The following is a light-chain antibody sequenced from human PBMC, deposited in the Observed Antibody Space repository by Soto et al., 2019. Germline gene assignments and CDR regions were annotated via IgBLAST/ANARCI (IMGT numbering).Light chain of an antibody. Sequence: QSALTQPRSVSGSPGQSVTISCTGTSSDVGGYNYVSWYQQHPGKAPKLMIYDVSKRPSGVPDRFSGSKSGNTASLTISGLRAEDEADYYCCSYAGSYTWAFGTGTKVTVL. J-gene: IGLJ1*01. CDR1: SSDVGGYNY. CDR3: CSYAGSYTWA. CDR2: DVS. V-gene: IGLV2-11*01.